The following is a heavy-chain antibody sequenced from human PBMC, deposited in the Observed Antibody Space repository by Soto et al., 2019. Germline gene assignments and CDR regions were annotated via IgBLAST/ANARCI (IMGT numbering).Heavy chain of an antibody. V-gene: IGHV3-7*01. Sequence: WGSLRLSCAAAGCTFSSYGISWVRQAPGKGLEWVANIKQDGSEKYYVDSVKGRFTISRDNAKNSLYLQMNSLRAEDTAVYYCARVLIWFGEPPDYNYYMDVWGKGTTVTVSS. J-gene: IGHJ6*03. D-gene: IGHD3-10*01. CDR1: GCTFSSYG. CDR3: ARVLIWFGEPPDYNYYMDV. CDR2: IKQDGSEK.